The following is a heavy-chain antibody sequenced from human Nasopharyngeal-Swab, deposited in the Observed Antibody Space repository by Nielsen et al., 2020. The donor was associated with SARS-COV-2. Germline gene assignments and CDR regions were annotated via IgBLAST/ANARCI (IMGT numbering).Heavy chain of an antibody. CDR1: GFTFSTYA. D-gene: IGHD1-26*01. Sequence: GESLKISCAASGFTFSTYAMTWVRQAPGKGLEWVSTIDAGGGNTWYADSVKGRFTISRDNSKSTLYLQMNSLRAEDTAVYYCARDDDSGSYSDAFDIWGQGTMVSVSS. V-gene: IGHV3-23*01. CDR3: ARDDDSGSYSDAFDI. CDR2: IDAGGGNT. J-gene: IGHJ3*02.